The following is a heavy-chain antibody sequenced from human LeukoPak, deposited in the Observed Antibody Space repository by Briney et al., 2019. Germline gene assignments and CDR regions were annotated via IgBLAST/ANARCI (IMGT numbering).Heavy chain of an antibody. V-gene: IGHV4-59*08. J-gene: IGHJ6*02. D-gene: IGHD6-19*01. Sequence: SETLSLTCTVSGGSISSYYWSWIRQPPGKGLAWMGYIYYSGSTNYNPSLKSRVTISVDTSKNQFSLKLSSVTAADTAVYYCARWGNAVAGYYYYYGMDVWGQGTTVTVSS. CDR1: GGSISSYY. CDR3: ARWGNAVAGYYYYYGMDV. CDR2: IYYSGST.